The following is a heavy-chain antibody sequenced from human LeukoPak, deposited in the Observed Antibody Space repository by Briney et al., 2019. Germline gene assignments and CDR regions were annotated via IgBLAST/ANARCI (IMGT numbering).Heavy chain of an antibody. J-gene: IGHJ3*02. CDR3: AKDSIYSRGSGWYRDAFDI. Sequence: GGSLTVSCAASGFTFSSYEMNWVRQAPGKGLEWVSYISSSGSTIYYADSVKGRFTISSDNSKNTLYLQMNSLRAEDTAVYYCAKDSIYSRGSGWYRDAFDIWGQGPVDTVSS. CDR2: ISSSGSTI. V-gene: IGHV3-48*03. CDR1: GFTFSSYE. D-gene: IGHD6-19*01.